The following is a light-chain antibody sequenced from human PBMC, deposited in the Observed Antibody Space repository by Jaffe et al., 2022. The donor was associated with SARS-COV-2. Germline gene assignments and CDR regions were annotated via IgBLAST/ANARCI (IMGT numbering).Light chain of an antibody. CDR1: QSISSW. V-gene: IGKV1-5*03. CDR3: QQYNTYPT. J-gene: IGKJ1*01. CDR2: KAS. Sequence: DIQMTQSPSTLSAFVGDRVTITCRASQSISSWLAWYQQKPGKAPKLLIYKASSLESGVPSRFTGSGSGTEFTLTISGLQPDDFATYYCQQYNTYPTFGQGTKVEAK.